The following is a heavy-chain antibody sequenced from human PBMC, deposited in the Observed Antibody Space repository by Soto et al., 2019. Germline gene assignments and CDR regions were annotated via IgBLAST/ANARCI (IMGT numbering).Heavy chain of an antibody. CDR1: GFTFSSYW. D-gene: IGHD5-12*01. CDR2: INSDGSST. CDR3: ARGGHYYYYAMDV. V-gene: IGHV3-74*01. Sequence: GALRLSCAASGFTFSSYWMHWVRQAPGKGLVWVSRINSDGSSTSYADSVKGRFTISRDNAKNTLYLQMNSLRAEDTAVYYCARGGHYYYYAMDVWGQATNVTVSS. J-gene: IGHJ6*02.